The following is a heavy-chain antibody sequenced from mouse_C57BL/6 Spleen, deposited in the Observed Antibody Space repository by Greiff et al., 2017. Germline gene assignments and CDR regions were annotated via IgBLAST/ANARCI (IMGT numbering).Heavy chain of an antibody. J-gene: IGHJ3*01. D-gene: IGHD2-3*01. V-gene: IGHV1-72*01. CDR1: GYTFTSYW. CDR2: IDPNSGGT. Sequence: QQSCKASGYTFTSYWMHWVKQRPGRGLEWIGRIDPNSGGTKYNEKFKSKATLTVDKPSSTAYMQLSSLTSEDSAVYYCARFYDGYYPWFAYWGQGTLVTVSA. CDR3: ARFYDGYYPWFAY.